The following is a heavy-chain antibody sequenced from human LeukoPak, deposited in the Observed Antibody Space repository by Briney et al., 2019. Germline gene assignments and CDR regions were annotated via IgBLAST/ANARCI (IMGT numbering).Heavy chain of an antibody. Sequence: GGSLRLSCAASGFTFSSYAMHWVRQAPGKGLEWVAVISYGGSNKYYADSVKGRSTISRDNSKNTLYLQMNSLRAEDTAVYYCARGTSYWGQGTLVTVSS. D-gene: IGHD2-2*01. CDR3: ARGTSY. J-gene: IGHJ4*02. CDR2: ISYGGSNK. CDR1: GFTFSSYA. V-gene: IGHV3-30-3*01.